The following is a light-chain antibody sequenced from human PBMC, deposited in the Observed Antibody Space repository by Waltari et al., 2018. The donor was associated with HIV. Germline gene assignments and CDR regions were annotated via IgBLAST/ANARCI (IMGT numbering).Light chain of an antibody. J-gene: IGLJ2*01. CDR1: STNIASNT. V-gene: IGLV1-44*01. Sequence: QSVLTQPPSASGTPGQRVTISCSGSSTNIASNTVNWYQQRPGTAPKLLIYSNNQRPSGVPDRFSGSKSGTSASLAISGLQSEDEADYYCAAWDDSLNGVVFGGGTKLTVL. CDR2: SNN. CDR3: AAWDDSLNGVV.